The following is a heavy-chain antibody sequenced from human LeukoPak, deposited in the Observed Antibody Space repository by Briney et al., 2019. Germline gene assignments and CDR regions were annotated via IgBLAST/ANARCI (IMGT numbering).Heavy chain of an antibody. CDR2: ISGSGGST. CDR1: GFTFSDYY. J-gene: IGHJ3*02. CDR3: AKDDLRAFDI. Sequence: TGGSLRLSCAASGFTFSDYYMSWVRQAPGKGLEWVSAISGSGGSTYYADSVKGRFTISRDNSKNTLYLQMNSLRAEDTAVYYCAKDDLRAFDIWGQGTMVTVSS. V-gene: IGHV3-23*01.